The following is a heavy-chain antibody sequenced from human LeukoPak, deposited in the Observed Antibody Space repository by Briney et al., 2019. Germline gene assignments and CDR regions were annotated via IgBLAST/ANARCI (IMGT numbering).Heavy chain of an antibody. CDR3: ARATPFYYGGIDDYYPEYFHH. Sequence: GASVKVSCKASGYTFTDYYIHWVRPAPGQGLEWMGWINPKRGGTHYAQKFLGRVNMTGDTSISTAYMELSRLRSDDTAVYYCARATPFYYGGIDDYYPEYFHHWGQGTLVTVSS. CDR1: GYTFTDYY. J-gene: IGHJ1*01. V-gene: IGHV1-2*02. CDR2: INPKRGGT. D-gene: IGHD3-22*01.